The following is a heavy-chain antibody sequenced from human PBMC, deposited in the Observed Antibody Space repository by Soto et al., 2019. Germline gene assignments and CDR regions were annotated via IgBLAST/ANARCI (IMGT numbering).Heavy chain of an antibody. J-gene: IGHJ6*02. CDR3: ARLVVPYLYPRIYGMDV. D-gene: IGHD2-8*01. CDR2: IYPGDSDT. V-gene: IGHV5-51*01. CDR1: RYSFTSYW. Sequence: PRGSLKISCKGSRYSFTSYWIGWVRQMPGKGLEWMGIIYPGDSDTRYSPSFQGQVTISADKSISTAYLQWSSLKASDTAMYYCARLVVPYLYPRIYGMDVWGQGTTVTVSS.